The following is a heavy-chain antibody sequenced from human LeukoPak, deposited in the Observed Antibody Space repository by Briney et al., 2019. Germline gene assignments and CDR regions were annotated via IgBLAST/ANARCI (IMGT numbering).Heavy chain of an antibody. CDR3: TRPSYGDAPYVDS. Sequence: PGVSLRLSCAASGFTFSGSAMHWVRQASGKGLEWVGRIRSKANSYATLYAVSVKGRFTISRDDSKNTAYLQMNSLKTEDTAVYYCTRPSYGDAPYVDSWGQGTLVTVSS. D-gene: IGHD4-17*01. CDR1: GFTFSGSA. V-gene: IGHV3-73*01. J-gene: IGHJ4*02. CDR2: IRSKANSYAT.